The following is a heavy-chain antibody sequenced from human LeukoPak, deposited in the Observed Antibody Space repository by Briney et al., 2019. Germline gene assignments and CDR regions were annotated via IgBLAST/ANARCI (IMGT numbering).Heavy chain of an antibody. CDR3: ASTISYNSSRRVGFDP. CDR1: GCSITSSSYY. J-gene: IGHJ5*02. D-gene: IGHD6-6*01. V-gene: IGHV4-39*01. CDR2: IYYSGTT. Sequence: PSETLSLTCTVSGCSITSSSYYWGSMRQPPGKGREWRRSIYYSGTTYYHPSLKRRATISIDTSNNQFSVKLSFLTAADTAVYYCASTISYNSSRRVGFDPWGQGTLDTLSS.